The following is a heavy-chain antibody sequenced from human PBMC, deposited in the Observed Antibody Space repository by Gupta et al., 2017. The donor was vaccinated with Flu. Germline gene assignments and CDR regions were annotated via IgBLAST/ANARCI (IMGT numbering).Heavy chain of an antibody. CDR1: GFSFTKAW. V-gene: IGHV3-15*01. CDR2: IKSKTAGGAT. Sequence: EAQLVESGGGLVKPGGPLRLSCTAPGFSFTKAWMSWVRQAPGKGLEWVGRIKSKTAGGATNYAAPVKGRFTISRDDSKDTLYLQMDSLRTEDTAVYYCTTDSTYSSSSIGDHYGMDVWGQGTTGTVSS. D-gene: IGHD6-6*01. CDR3: TTDSTYSSSSIGDHYGMDV. J-gene: IGHJ6*02.